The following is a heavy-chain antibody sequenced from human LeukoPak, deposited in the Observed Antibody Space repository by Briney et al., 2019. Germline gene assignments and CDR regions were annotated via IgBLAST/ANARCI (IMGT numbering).Heavy chain of an antibody. CDR1: GGSISSSSYY. V-gene: IGHV4-39*01. J-gene: IGHJ4*02. Sequence: KASETLSLTCTVSGGSISSSSYYWGWIRQPPGKGLEWIGSIYYSGSTYYNPSLKSRVTISVDTSKNQFSLKLSSVTAADTAVYYCARSPASSGWYYDYWGQGTLVTVSS. D-gene: IGHD6-19*01. CDR3: ARSPASSGWYYDY. CDR2: IYYSGST.